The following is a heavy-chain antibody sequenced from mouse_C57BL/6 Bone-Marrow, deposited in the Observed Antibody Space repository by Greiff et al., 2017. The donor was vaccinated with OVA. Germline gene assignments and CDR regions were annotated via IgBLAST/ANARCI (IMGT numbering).Heavy chain of an antibody. J-gene: IGHJ4*01. D-gene: IGHD1-1*01. V-gene: IGHV3-6*01. CDR1: GYSITSGYY. CDR2: ISYDGSN. CDR3: ARGITTVVAPHYYAMDY. Sequence: VQLKESGPGLVKPSQSLSLTCSVTGYSITSGYYWNWIRQFPGNKLEWMGYISYDGSNNYNPSLKNRISITRDTSKNQFFLKLNSVTTEDTATYYCARGITTVVAPHYYAMDYWGQGTSVTVSS.